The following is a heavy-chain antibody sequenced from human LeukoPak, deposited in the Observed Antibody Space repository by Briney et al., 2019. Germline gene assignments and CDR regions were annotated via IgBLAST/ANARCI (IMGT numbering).Heavy chain of an antibody. V-gene: IGHV1-8*02. D-gene: IGHD6-6*01. CDR3: ARGGGSIAARPDGY. CDR1: GYTFTSYG. CDR2: MNPNSGNT. J-gene: IGHJ4*02. Sequence: ASVKVSCKASGYTFTSYGISWGRQATGQGLEWMGWMNPNSGNTGYAQKFQGRVTMTRNTSISTAYMELSSLRSEDTAVYYCARGGGSIAARPDGYWGQGTLVTVSS.